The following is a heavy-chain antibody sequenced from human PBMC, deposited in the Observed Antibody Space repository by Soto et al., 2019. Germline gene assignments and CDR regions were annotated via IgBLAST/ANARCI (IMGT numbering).Heavy chain of an antibody. CDR2: INQDGSET. CDR1: GFTLSNDW. Sequence: EVQLVESGGGLVQPGMSLRLYCAASGFTLSNDWMTWVRQAPVRGLEWVANINQDGSETQYADSVRGRFTISRDNAKEFLYLQMNSLRDEDTAVYYCSRGGTTSSWYWRNWGQGILVTVSS. CDR3: SRGGTTSSWYWRN. V-gene: IGHV3-7*04. J-gene: IGHJ4*02. D-gene: IGHD6-13*01.